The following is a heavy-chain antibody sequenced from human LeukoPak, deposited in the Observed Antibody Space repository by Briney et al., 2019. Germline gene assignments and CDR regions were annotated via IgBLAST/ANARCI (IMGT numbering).Heavy chain of an antibody. CDR1: GFTFSSYG. V-gene: IGHV3-30*02. J-gene: IGHJ4*02. CDR2: IRYDGSNK. CDR3: AKGASDEQWLEYYFDY. D-gene: IGHD6-19*01. Sequence: AGGSLRLSCAASGFTFSSYGMHWVRQAPGKGLEWVAFIRYDGSNKYYADSVKGRFTISRDNSKNTLYLQMNSLRAEDTAVYYCAKGASDEQWLEYYFDYWGQGTLVTVSS.